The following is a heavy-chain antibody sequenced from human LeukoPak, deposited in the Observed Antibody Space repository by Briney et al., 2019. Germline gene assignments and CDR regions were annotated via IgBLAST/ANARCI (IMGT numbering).Heavy chain of an antibody. CDR3: ARVPRRGYSYRTAKDAFDI. J-gene: IGHJ3*02. V-gene: IGHV4-34*01. CDR1: GFSVSNNY. D-gene: IGHD5-18*01. CDR2: INHSGST. Sequence: GSLRLSCVTSGFSVSNNYMSWVRQAPGKGLEWIGEINHSGSTNYNPSLKSRVTISVDTSKNQFSLKLSSVTAADTAVYYCARVPRRGYSYRTAKDAFDIWGQGTMVTVSS.